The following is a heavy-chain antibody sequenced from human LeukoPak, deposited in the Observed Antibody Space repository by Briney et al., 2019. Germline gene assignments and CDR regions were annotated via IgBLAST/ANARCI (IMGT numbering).Heavy chain of an antibody. V-gene: IGHV1-8*02. CDR3: ARGRGYSREDYDNY. Sequence: ASVKVSCKASGYTFTGYYMHWVRQAPGQGLEWMGWINPSSGNTGYAQKFQGRVTMTRNTSISTAYMELSSLRSEDTAVYYCARGRGYSREDYDNYWGQGTLVTVSS. D-gene: IGHD6-13*01. J-gene: IGHJ4*02. CDR1: GYTFTGYY. CDR2: INPSSGNT.